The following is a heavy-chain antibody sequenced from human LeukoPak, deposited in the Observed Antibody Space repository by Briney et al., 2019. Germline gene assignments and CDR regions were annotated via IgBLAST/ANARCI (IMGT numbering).Heavy chain of an antibody. CDR2: IKQDGSEK. J-gene: IGHJ4*02. D-gene: IGHD1-1*01. Sequence: GGSLRLSCAASGFTFGSCAMNWVRQAPGKGLEWVATIKQDGSEKFYVNSVKGRFTISRDNTKDSLYLQMNSLRADDTAVYYCASLWDDGYWGQGTLVTVSS. CDR3: ASLWDDGY. CDR1: GFTFGSCA. V-gene: IGHV3-7*01.